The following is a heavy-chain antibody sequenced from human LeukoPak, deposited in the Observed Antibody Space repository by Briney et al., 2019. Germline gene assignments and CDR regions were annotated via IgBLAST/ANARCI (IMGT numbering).Heavy chain of an antibody. Sequence: PGGSLRLSCAASGFTFSGSAMHWVRQASGKGLEWVGRIRSKANSYATAYAASVKGRFTISRDDSKNTAYLQMNSLKTEDTAVYYCTRHNDCSSTSCYYFDYWGQGTLVTVSS. CDR3: TRHNDCSSTSCYYFDY. D-gene: IGHD2-2*01. V-gene: IGHV3-73*01. J-gene: IGHJ4*02. CDR1: GFTFSGSA. CDR2: IRSKANSYAT.